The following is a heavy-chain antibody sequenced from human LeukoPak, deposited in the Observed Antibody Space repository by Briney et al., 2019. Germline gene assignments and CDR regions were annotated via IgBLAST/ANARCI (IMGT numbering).Heavy chain of an antibody. CDR3: AKDADIVVVVAATPYFDY. Sequence: PGGSLRLSCAASGFTVSSNYMSWVRQAPGKGLEWVSIIYSGGSTFYADSVKGRFTISRDNSKNTLYLQMNSLRAEDTAVYYCAKDADIVVVVAATPYFDYWGQGTLVTVSS. CDR1: GFTVSSNY. D-gene: IGHD2-15*01. V-gene: IGHV3-53*05. CDR2: IYSGGST. J-gene: IGHJ4*02.